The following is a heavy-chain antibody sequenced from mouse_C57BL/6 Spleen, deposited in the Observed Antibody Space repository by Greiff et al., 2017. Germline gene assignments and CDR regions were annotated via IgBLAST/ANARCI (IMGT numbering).Heavy chain of an antibody. V-gene: IGHV1-64*01. D-gene: IGHD1-1*01. J-gene: IGHJ4*01. Sequence: QVQLQQPGAELVRPGSSVKLSCKASGYTFTSYWMHWVKQRPGQGLEWIGMIHPNSGSTNYNEKFKSKATLTVDKSSSTAYMQLSSLTSEDSAVYYCARDYGSSLDYWGQGTSVTVSS. CDR1: GYTFTSYW. CDR3: ARDYGSSLDY. CDR2: IHPNSGST.